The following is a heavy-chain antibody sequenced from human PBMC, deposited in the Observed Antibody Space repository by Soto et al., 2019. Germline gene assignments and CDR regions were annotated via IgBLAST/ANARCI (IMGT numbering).Heavy chain of an antibody. CDR2: ISSSSSYI. Sequence: GGSLRLSCAASGFTFSSYSMNWVRQAPGKGLEWVSSISSSSSYIYYADSVKGRFTISRDNAKNSLYLQMNSLRAEDTAVYYCARDLAIRERGSGAHCFDYWGQGTLVTVSS. V-gene: IGHV3-21*01. CDR3: ARDLAIRERGSGAHCFDY. D-gene: IGHD3-10*01. CDR1: GFTFSSYS. J-gene: IGHJ4*02.